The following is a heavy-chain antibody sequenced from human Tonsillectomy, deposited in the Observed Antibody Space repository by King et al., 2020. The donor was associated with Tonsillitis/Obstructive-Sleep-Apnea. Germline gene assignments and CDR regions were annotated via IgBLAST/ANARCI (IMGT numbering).Heavy chain of an antibody. CDR2: IYYSGSA. J-gene: IGHJ4*02. V-gene: IGHV4-31*03. CDR1: GGSISSGGYN. D-gene: IGHD4-11*01. Sequence: VQLQESGPGLVKPSQTLSLTCTVSGGSISSGGYNWSWIRQHPGKGLEWIGYIYYSGSAYYNPSLKSRVTISVDTSKNQFSLKLSSVTAADTAVYYCARDRSKWTAVFDYWGQGTLVTVSS. CDR3: ARDRSKWTAVFDY.